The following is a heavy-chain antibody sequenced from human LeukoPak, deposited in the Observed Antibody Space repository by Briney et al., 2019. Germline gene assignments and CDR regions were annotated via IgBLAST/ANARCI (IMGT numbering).Heavy chain of an antibody. V-gene: IGHV3-7*01. J-gene: IGHJ4*02. D-gene: IGHD4-17*01. CDR1: GFPFSASA. CDR3: ARRGRYGDYGVY. Sequence: GGSLRLSCAASGFPFSASAMTWVRQAPGKGLEWVANIKQDGSEKYYVDTVKGRFTISRDNAKNSLYLQMNSLRVEDTAVYYCARRGRYGDYGVYWGQGTLVTVSS. CDR2: IKQDGSEK.